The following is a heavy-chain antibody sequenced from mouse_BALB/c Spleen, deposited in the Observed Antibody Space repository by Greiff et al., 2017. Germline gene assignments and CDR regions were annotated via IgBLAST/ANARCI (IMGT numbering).Heavy chain of an antibody. D-gene: IGHD1-1*01. Sequence: EVQLQESGPSLVKPSQTLSLTCSVTGDSITSGYWNWIRKFPGNKLEYMGYISYSGSTYYNPPLKSPISIARDTAKDQYYLQLNSVTTEDTASYYCASRGYGSSYWFAYWGQGTLVTVSA. J-gene: IGHJ3*01. CDR3: ASRGYGSSYWFAY. V-gene: IGHV3-8*02. CDR2: ISYSGST. CDR1: GDSITSGY.